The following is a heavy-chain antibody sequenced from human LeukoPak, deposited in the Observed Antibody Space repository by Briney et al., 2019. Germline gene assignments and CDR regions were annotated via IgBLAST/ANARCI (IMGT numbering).Heavy chain of an antibody. CDR2: IWYDGSNK. Sequence: PGGSLRLSCAASGFTFSSYGMHWVRQAPGTGLEWVAVIWYDGSNKYYADSVKGRFTISRDNSKNTLYLQMNSLRAEDTAVYYCARPDSGSYYSAFDYWGQGTLVTVSS. V-gene: IGHV3-33*01. CDR1: GFTFSSYG. J-gene: IGHJ4*02. D-gene: IGHD1-26*01. CDR3: ARPDSGSYYSAFDY.